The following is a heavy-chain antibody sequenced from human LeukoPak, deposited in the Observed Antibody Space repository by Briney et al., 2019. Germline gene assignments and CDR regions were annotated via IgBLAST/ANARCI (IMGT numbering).Heavy chain of an antibody. V-gene: IGHV3-9*01. CDR1: GFTFDDYA. CDR2: ISWNSGSI. CDR3: AKDWSYGYRVVDY. Sequence: GGSLRLSCAASGFTFDDYAMHWVRQAPGKGLEWVSGISWNSGSIGYADSVKGRFTISRDNAKNSLYLQMNSLRAEDTAVYYCAKDWSYGYRVVDYWGQGTLVTVSS. J-gene: IGHJ4*02. D-gene: IGHD5-18*01.